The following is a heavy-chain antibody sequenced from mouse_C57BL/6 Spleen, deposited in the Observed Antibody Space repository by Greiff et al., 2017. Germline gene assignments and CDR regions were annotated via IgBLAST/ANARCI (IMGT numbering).Heavy chain of an antibody. CDR3: TRRGDAMDY. V-gene: IGHV1-15*01. CDR2: IDPETGGT. J-gene: IGHJ4*01. Sequence: VQLQESGAELVRPGASVTLSCKASGYTFTDYEMHWVKQTPVHGLEWIGAIDPETGGTAYNQKFKGKAILTADKSSSTAYMELRSLTSEDSAVYYCTRRGDAMDYWGQGTSVTVSS. CDR1: GYTFTDYE.